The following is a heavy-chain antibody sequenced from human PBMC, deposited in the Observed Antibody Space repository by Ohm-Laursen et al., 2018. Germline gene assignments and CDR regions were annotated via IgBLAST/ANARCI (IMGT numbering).Heavy chain of an antibody. Sequence: SLRLSCTASGFTFSSYEMNWVRQAPGKGLEWVSYISSSSSTIYYADSVKGRFTISRDNAKNSLYLQMNSLRAEDTAVYYCARDRSTEDFQHWGQGTLVTVSS. V-gene: IGHV3-48*03. CDR3: ARDRSTEDFQH. CDR2: ISSSSSTI. CDR1: GFTFSSYE. D-gene: IGHD2-2*01. J-gene: IGHJ1*01.